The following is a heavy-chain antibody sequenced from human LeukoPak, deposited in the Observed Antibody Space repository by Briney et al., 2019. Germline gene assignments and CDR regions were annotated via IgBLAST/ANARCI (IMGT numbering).Heavy chain of an antibody. Sequence: PGGSLRLSCAASGFTFDDYAMHWVRQAPGKGLEWVSLISGDGGSTYYADSVKGRFTISRDNSKNSLYLQMNSLRTEDTALYYCVKDQYYYDSSGYHDGMDVWGRGTTVTVSS. CDR3: VKDQYYYDSSGYHDGMDV. CDR2: ISGDGGST. D-gene: IGHD3-22*01. V-gene: IGHV3-43*02. J-gene: IGHJ6*02. CDR1: GFTFDDYA.